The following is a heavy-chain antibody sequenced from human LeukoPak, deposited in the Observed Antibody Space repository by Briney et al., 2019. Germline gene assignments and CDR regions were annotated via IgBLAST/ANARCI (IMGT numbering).Heavy chain of an antibody. D-gene: IGHD4-17*01. J-gene: IGHJ6*02. V-gene: IGHV3-48*02. CDR3: AKTFYGDDYYYYGMDV. Sequence: GGSLRLSCAASRFTFRSYSMNWVRQAPGKGLEGVSYISSSSSTIYYADSVKGRFTISRDNAKNSLYLQMNSLRDEDTAVYYCAKTFYGDDYYYYGMDVWGQGTTVTVSS. CDR2: ISSSSSTI. CDR1: RFTFRSYS.